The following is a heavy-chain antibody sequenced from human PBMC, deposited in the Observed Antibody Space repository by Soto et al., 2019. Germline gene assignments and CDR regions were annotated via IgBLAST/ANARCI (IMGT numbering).Heavy chain of an antibody. CDR2: ISYDGSNK. V-gene: IGHV3-30*18. Sequence: PGGSLRLSCAASGFTFSSYGMHWVRQAPGKGLEWVAVISYDGSNKYYADSVKGRFTISRDNSKNTLYLQMNSLRAEDTAVYYCAKVRYVLRYFDWLSYWGQGTLVTVSS. D-gene: IGHD3-9*01. CDR3: AKVRYVLRYFDWLSY. CDR1: GFTFSSYG. J-gene: IGHJ4*02.